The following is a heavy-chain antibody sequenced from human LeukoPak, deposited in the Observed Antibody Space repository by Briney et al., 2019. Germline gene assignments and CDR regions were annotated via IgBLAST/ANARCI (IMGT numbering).Heavy chain of an antibody. CDR1: GYSISSYYY. V-gene: IGHV4-38-2*01. D-gene: IGHD5-18*01. Sequence: PPETLSLTCAVSGYSISSYYYWGWIRQPPGKGLEWIGSIYHSGTTYYNPSLKSRVTISVDTSKNQFSLKLTSVTAANTAVYYCARQGTAVVIDHWGQGTLVTVSS. CDR3: ARQGTAVVIDH. CDR2: IYHSGTT. J-gene: IGHJ4*02.